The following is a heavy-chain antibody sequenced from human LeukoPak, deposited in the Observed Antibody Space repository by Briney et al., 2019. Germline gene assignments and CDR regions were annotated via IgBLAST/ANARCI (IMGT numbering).Heavy chain of an antibody. CDR3: ARRLRIEGGTRRGDALDM. D-gene: IGHD1-26*01. CDR1: GLTHSSNY. CDR2: IYSGGST. Sequence: GGSLRLSCAASGLTHSSNYMSWVRQATGKGLEWVSDIYSGGSTYYADSVNGRVTISRDNSKNSLYLQMNSLRAEDTAVYYCARRLRIEGGTRRGDALDMWGQGTMVTVSS. V-gene: IGHV3-53*01. J-gene: IGHJ3*02.